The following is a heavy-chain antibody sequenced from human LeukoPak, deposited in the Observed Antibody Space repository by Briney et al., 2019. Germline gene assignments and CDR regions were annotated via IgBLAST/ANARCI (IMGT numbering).Heavy chain of an antibody. CDR2: INPNSGGT. CDR3: ARDRIAGPSGYFLAPSDY. CDR1: GYTFTGYY. Sequence: ASVKVSCKASGYTFTGYYMHWVRQAPGQGLEWMGWINPNSGGTNYAQKFQGRVTMTRDTSISTAYMELSRLRSDDAAVYYCARDRIAGPSGYFLAPSDYWGQGTLVTVSS. D-gene: IGHD3-3*01. V-gene: IGHV1-2*02. J-gene: IGHJ4*02.